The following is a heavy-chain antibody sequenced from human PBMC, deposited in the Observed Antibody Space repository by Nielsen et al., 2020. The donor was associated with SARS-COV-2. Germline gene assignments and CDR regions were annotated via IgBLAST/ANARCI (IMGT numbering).Heavy chain of an antibody. D-gene: IGHD5/OR15-5a*01. CDR1: GFTFGSSC. V-gene: IGHV3-74*01. Sequence: GGSLRLSCAASGFTFGSSCMHWVRQAPGKGLVWVSRINSDGRTTTYADSVKGRFTISRDNAKNTLYLQMNSLRAEETAVYYCARAKFYDSGVDPWGQGTLVAVSS. CDR3: ARAKFYDSGVDP. CDR2: INSDGRTT. J-gene: IGHJ5*02.